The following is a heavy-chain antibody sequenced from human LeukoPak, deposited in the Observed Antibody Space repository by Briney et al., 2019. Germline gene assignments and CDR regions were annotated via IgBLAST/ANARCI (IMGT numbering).Heavy chain of an antibody. D-gene: IGHD2-15*01. J-gene: IGHJ2*01. Sequence: SETLSLTCTVSGGSISSYYWSWIRQPPGKGLEWIGYIYYSGSTNYNPSLKSRVAISVDTSKNQFSLKLSSVTAADTAVYYCARYSPVVAATYWYFDLWGRGTLVTVSS. CDR2: IYYSGST. V-gene: IGHV4-59*01. CDR1: GGSISSYY. CDR3: ARYSPVVAATYWYFDL.